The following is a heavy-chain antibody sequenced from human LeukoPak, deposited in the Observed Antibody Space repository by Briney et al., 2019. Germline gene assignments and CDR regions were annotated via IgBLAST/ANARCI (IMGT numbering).Heavy chain of an antibody. J-gene: IGHJ3*02. V-gene: IGHV3-53*01. D-gene: IGHD3-16*01. CDR2: IYSGGST. Sequence: GGSLRLSCAASGFTVSSNYMSWVRQAPGKGLEWVSVIYSGGSTYYADSVKGRFTISRDNSKNTLYLQMNSLRPEDTAVYYCARRVGPPDAFDIWGQRPMVTVSS. CDR3: ARRVGPPDAFDI. CDR1: GFTVSSNY.